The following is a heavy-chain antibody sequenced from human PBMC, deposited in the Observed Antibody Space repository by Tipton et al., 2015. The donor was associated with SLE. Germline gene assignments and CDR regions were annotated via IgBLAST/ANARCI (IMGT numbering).Heavy chain of an antibody. V-gene: IGHV4-61*09. Sequence: TLSLTCTVSGASITSGSYYWSWIRQPAGKTLEWIGQIYTSGSTDYNPSLKSRASISLDTSKNQVSLKLSSVTAADTAVYYCARDPVFLRFGQSLSAFDIWGQGTLVTVSS. CDR3: ARDPVFLRFGQSLSAFDI. CDR1: GASITSGSYY. D-gene: IGHD3-10*01. CDR2: IYTSGST. J-gene: IGHJ3*02.